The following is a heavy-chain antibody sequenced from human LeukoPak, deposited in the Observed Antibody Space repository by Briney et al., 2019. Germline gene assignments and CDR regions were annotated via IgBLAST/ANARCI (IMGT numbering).Heavy chain of an antibody. V-gene: IGHV1-69*01. D-gene: IGHD5-12*01. CDR1: GGTFSSYA. CDR2: IIPIFGTA. J-gene: IGHJ6*03. CDR3: ARDPRYGGDDYYYYYMDV. Sequence: GASVKVSWKASGGTFSSYAISWVRQAPGQGLEWMGGIIPIFGTANYAQKFQGRVTITADESTSTAYMELSSLRSEDTAVYYCARDPRYGGDDYYYYYMDVWGKGTTVTVSS.